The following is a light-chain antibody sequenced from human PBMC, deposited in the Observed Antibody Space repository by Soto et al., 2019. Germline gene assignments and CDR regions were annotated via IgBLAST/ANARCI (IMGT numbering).Light chain of an antibody. Sequence: MQLTQFPSSLSASVVDRVTITCRASQTISSWLSWYQQKPGKAPKLLIYKASTLKSGVPSRFRGSGSGTEFTLTISSLQPDDFETYYCQHYNSYSEAFGQGTKVDIK. CDR2: KAS. CDR1: QTISSW. J-gene: IGKJ1*01. CDR3: QHYNSYSEA. V-gene: IGKV1-5*03.